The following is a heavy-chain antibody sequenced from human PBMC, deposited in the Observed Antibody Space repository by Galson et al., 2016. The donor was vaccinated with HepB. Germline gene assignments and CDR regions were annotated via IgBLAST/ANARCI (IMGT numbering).Heavy chain of an antibody. V-gene: IGHV1-3*01. CDR3: ARDWIFGINYGDGKLDY. CDR2: INVAIGIT. D-gene: IGHD4-17*01. CDR1: GYTFAAYG. Sequence: SVKVSCKASGYTFAAYGIYWVRQAPGQGLEWLGWINVAIGITRSAEGFQDRVTITADTSASTTYMDLSRLKSEDTAVYYCARDWIFGINYGDGKLDYWGQGTLVTVSS. J-gene: IGHJ4*02.